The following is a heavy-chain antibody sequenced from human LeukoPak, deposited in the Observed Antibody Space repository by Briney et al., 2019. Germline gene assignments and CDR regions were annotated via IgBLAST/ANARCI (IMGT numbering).Heavy chain of an antibody. D-gene: IGHD3-10*01. CDR3: ARGRRVNTMVRGANY. Sequence: ASVKVSCKASGYTFTSYDINWVRQATGQGLEWMGWMNPNSGNTGYAQKFQGRVTMTRNTSISTAYMELSSLRSEDTAVYYCARGRRVNTMVRGANYWGQGTLVTVSS. J-gene: IGHJ4*02. CDR1: GYTFTSYD. CDR2: MNPNSGNT. V-gene: IGHV1-8*01.